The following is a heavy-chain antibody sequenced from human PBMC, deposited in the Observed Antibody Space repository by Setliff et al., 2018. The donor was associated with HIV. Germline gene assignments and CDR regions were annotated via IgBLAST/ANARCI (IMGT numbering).Heavy chain of an antibody. CDR2: SGAST. CDR3: AKSDCGGDCHLLDY. D-gene: IGHD2-21*02. Sequence: HPGGSLRLSCAASGFTFSNYAMSWVRQAPGKGLEWVSHSGASTYYADSVKGRFTISRDNSKNTLYLQMNSLRADDTAVYYCAKSDCGGDCHLLDYWGQGTLVTVSS. V-gene: IGHV3-23*01. J-gene: IGHJ4*02. CDR1: GFTFSNYA.